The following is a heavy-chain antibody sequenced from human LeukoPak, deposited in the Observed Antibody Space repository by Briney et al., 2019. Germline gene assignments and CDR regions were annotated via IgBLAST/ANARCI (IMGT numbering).Heavy chain of an antibody. D-gene: IGHD6-13*01. CDR1: GFTFRSYA. J-gene: IGHJ4*02. Sequence: PGGSLRLSCAGSGFTFRSYAMHWVRQAPGKGLEWVANIKQDGSEKYYVDSVKGRFTISRDNAKNSLYLQMNSLRAEDTAVYYCARDQAAAGTPGVDYWGQGTLVTVSS. CDR2: IKQDGSEK. CDR3: ARDQAAAGTPGVDY. V-gene: IGHV3-7*04.